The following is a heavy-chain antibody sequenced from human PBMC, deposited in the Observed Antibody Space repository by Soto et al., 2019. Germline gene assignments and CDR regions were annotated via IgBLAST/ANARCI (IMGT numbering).Heavy chain of an antibody. V-gene: IGHV4-39*01. CDR2: IYYSGST. Sequence: SQPMSLTCTFSGCSISSYFWGWIRQPPGKGLEWIGSIYYSGSTYYNPSLKSRVTVSVDTSKNQFSLKLSSVTAADTAVYYCARHPSDFWFDPWGQGTLVTVSS. J-gene: IGHJ5*02. D-gene: IGHD2-21*02. CDR3: ARHPSDFWFDP. CDR1: GCSISSYF.